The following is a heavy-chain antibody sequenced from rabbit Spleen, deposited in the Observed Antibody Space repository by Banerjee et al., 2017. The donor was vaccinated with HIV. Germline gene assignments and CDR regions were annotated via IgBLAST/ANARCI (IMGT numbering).Heavy chain of an antibody. CDR1: GFSFNFNDY. J-gene: IGHJ6*01. CDR2: TAAGRSAFT. V-gene: IGHV1S45*01. D-gene: IGHD8-1*01. Sequence: QEQLVESGGDLVKPGASLTLTCTASGFSFNFNDYMCWVRQAPGKGLEWIACTAAGRSAFTYYASWAKGRFTCSKASSTTVTLQMTSLTAADTATYFCARDTGSSFSSYGMDLWGPGTLVTVS. CDR3: ARDTGSSFSSYGMDL.